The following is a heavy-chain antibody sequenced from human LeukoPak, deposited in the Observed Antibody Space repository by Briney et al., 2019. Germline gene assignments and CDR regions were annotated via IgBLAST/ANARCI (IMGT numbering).Heavy chain of an antibody. CDR2: VYPADSHT. CDR1: GYSFPTYW. CDR3: ARRPARIRTFDY. Sequence: GESLKISCEGSGYSFPTYWIGWVRLLPGRGLEWMGVVYPADSHTTYSPSFQGQVTISADKSIGTAYLQWSSLRASDTAMYYCARRPARIRTFDYWGQGTLVTVSS. J-gene: IGHJ4*02. D-gene: IGHD2-2*01. V-gene: IGHV5-51*01.